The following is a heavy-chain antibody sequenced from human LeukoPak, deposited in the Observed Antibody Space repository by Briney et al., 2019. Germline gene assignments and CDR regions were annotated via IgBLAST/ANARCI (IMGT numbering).Heavy chain of an antibody. CDR3: ARVDTAMVTFGY. CDR2: IYYSGST. Sequence: SETLSLTCTVSGGSISSSSYYWGWTRQPPGKGLEWIGSIYYSGSTYYNPSLKSRVTISVGTSKNQFSLKLSSVTAADTAVYYCARVDTAMVTFGYWGQGTLVTVSS. V-gene: IGHV4-39*01. D-gene: IGHD5-18*01. CDR1: GGSISSSSYY. J-gene: IGHJ4*02.